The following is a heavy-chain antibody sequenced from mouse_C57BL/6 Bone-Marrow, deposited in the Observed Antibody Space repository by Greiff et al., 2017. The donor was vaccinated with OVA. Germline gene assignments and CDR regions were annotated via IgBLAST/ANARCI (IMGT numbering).Heavy chain of an antibody. CDR3: AGWGPHYGSSFRDY. D-gene: IGHD1-1*01. CDR1: GYTFTSYW. Sequence: VQLQQPGTELVKPGASVKLSCKASGYTFTSYWMHWVKQRPGQGLEWIGNINPSNGGTNYNKKFKSKATLPVDKSSSTAYMQLSSLTSGDSAVYYCAGWGPHYGSSFRDYWGQGTTLTVSS. J-gene: IGHJ2*01. CDR2: INPSNGGT. V-gene: IGHV1-53*01.